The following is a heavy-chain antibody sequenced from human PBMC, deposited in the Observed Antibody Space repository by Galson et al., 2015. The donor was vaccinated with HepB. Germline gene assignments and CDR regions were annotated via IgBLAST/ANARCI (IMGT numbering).Heavy chain of an antibody. CDR2: ISSSSSCT. J-gene: IGHJ2*01. V-gene: IGHV3-11*05. Sequence: SLRLSCAASGFTFSDYYMSWIRQAPGKGLEWVSYISSSSSCTNYADSVKGRFTISRDNAKNPLYLQMNSLRAEDTAVYYCARVSLRGWGWYFDLWGRGTLVTVSS. CDR3: ARVSLRGWGWYFDL. D-gene: IGHD1-26*01. CDR1: GFTFSDYY.